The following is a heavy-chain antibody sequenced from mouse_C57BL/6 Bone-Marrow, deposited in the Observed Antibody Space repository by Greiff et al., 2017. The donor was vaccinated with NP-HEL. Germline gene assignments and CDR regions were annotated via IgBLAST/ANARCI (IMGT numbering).Heavy chain of an antibody. CDR1: GYAFSSYW. D-gene: IGHD2-1*01. CDR2: IYPGDGDT. CDR3: ARSHYGNYVRVAY. Sequence: VQLQESGAELVKPGASVKISCKASGYAFSSYWMNWVKQRPGKGLEWIGQIYPGDGDTNYNGKFKGKATLTADKSSSTAYMQLSSLTSEDSAVYFCARSHYGNYVRVAYWGQGTLVTVSA. V-gene: IGHV1-80*01. J-gene: IGHJ3*01.